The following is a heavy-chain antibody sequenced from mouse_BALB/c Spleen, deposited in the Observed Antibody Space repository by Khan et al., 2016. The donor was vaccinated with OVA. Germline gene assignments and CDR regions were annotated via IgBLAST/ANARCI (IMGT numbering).Heavy chain of an antibody. CDR1: GFSLTGYG. Sequence: QVQLKQSGPGLVAPSQSLSITCTVSGFSLTGYGVTWVRQPPGKGLEWLGMIWGDGTTDYKSALTSRLSINKDNSKSQVFLKMNSLQTDDTARYYCARAYYGNDREAMDYWGQGTSVTVSS. CDR2: IWGDGTT. J-gene: IGHJ4*01. V-gene: IGHV2-6-7*01. CDR3: ARAYYGNDREAMDY. D-gene: IGHD2-9*01.